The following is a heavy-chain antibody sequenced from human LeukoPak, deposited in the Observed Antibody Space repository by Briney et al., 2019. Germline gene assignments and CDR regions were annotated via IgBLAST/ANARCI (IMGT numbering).Heavy chain of an antibody. J-gene: IGHJ5*02. CDR3: ARVPLLMGSWNYDDFWFDP. Sequence: VASVKVSCKASGYTFTSYDINWVRQATGQGLEWMGWMNPNSGNTGYAQKFQGRVTMTRNTSISTAYMELSSLRSEDTAVYYCARVPLLMGSWNYDDFWFDPWGQGTLVTVSS. CDR2: MNPNSGNT. CDR1: GYTFTSYD. D-gene: IGHD1-7*01. V-gene: IGHV1-8*01.